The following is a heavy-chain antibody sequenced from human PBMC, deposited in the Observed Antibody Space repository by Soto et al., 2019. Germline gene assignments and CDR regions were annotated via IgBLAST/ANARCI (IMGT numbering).Heavy chain of an antibody. Sequence: GESLTITCPSSGDAFSRYWIAWVRQMPGKGLEWMGIIYPGDSDTRYSPSFQGQVTISVDKSITTAYLQWSSLKASDTAMYYCARGYCTATICDPWFDPWGQGTLVTVSS. J-gene: IGHJ5*02. CDR2: IYPGDSDT. D-gene: IGHD2-8*02. CDR3: ARGYCTATICDPWFDP. V-gene: IGHV5-51*01. CDR1: GDAFSRYW.